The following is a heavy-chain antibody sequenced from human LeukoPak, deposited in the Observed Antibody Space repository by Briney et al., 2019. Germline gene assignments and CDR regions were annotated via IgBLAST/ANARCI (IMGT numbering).Heavy chain of an antibody. V-gene: IGHV3-23*01. Sequence: GGSLRLFCAASGFTFSGYAMSWVRQAPGKGLEWVSAISGSGGSTYYADSVKGRFTISRDNSKNTLYLQMNSLRAEDTAVYYCAKDLKGDYVDYWGQGTLVTVSS. CDR2: ISGSGGST. CDR1: GFTFSGYA. CDR3: AKDLKGDYVDY. J-gene: IGHJ4*02.